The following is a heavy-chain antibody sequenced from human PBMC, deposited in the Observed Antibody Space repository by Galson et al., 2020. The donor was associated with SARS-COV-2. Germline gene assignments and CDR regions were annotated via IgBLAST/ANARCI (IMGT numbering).Heavy chain of an antibody. Sequence: ASETLSLTCTVSGGSISGYYWSWIRQPPGKGLEWIGYIYYSGSTKYNPSLKSRVTISVDKSKNQFSLKLTSVTATDTAVYYCARHGGPGNTAMIYPAGVGYWGQGTLVTVSS. CDR3: ARHGGPGNTAMIYPAGVGY. CDR1: GGSISGYY. D-gene: IGHD5-18*01. J-gene: IGHJ4*02. V-gene: IGHV4-59*08. CDR2: IYYSGST.